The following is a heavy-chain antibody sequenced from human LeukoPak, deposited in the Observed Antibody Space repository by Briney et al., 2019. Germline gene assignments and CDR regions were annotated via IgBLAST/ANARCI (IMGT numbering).Heavy chain of an antibody. J-gene: IGHJ4*02. CDR3: AGERRGYHFDY. CDR2: IYYSGST. Sequence: SETLSLTCTVSGGSISSYYWSWIRQPPGRGLEWIGYIYYSGSTNYNPSLKSRVTISVDTSKNQFSLKLSSVTAADTAVYYCAGERRGYHFDYWGQGTLVTVSS. D-gene: IGHD5-12*01. CDR1: GGSISSYY. V-gene: IGHV4-59*01.